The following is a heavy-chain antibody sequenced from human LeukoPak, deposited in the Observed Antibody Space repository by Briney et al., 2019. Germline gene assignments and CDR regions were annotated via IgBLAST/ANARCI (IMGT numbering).Heavy chain of an antibody. V-gene: IGHV3-7*01. CDR3: AGGGGWLAHL. CDR1: GFTLSSYY. D-gene: IGHD6-19*01. CDR2: IKQDDSEK. Sequence: GGSLRLSCAASGFTLSSYYMTWVRQAPGKGLEWVAKIKQDDSEKFYPASVNGQFTISRDNAKNSLYLQMNSLRAEDTAVYYCAGGGGWLAHLGGERTRVTVS. J-gene: IGHJ4*02.